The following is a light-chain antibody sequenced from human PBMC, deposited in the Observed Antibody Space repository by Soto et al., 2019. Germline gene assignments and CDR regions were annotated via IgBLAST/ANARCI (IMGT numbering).Light chain of an antibody. Sequence: EIGMTQSPPTLSVSPGERATFPSRASQSVATTLAWYQQKPGQAPRLLIYGASTRATGIPARFSGSGSGTEFTLTISSLQSEDFAVYYCQQYNNWPPWTFGQGTKVEIK. V-gene: IGKV3-15*01. J-gene: IGKJ1*01. CDR3: QQYNNWPPWT. CDR2: GAS. CDR1: QSVATT.